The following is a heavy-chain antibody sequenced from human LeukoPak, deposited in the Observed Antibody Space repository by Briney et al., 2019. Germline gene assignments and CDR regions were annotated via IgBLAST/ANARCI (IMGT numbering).Heavy chain of an antibody. J-gene: IGHJ4*02. CDR1: GYTLTSYY. Sequence: ASVKVSCKASGYTLTSYYIHWVRQAPGQGLEWMGVINPSGGGTTYAQKFQGRVTMTRDMSTSTVYMELSSLRSEDTAVYYCTRTGYLRSRHFDNWGQGTLVIVSS. D-gene: IGHD6-13*01. CDR2: INPSGGGT. V-gene: IGHV1-46*01. CDR3: TRTGYLRSRHFDN.